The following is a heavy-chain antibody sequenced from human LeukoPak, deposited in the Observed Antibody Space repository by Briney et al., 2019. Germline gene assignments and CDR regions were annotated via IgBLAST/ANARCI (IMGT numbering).Heavy chain of an antibody. CDR3: SRVVHENFYDSSGFYLHYFYYYMDV. V-gene: IGHV3-49*04. CDR2: IKRNADRGTT. CDR1: GFTFGDYP. Sequence: GGSLRLSCATSGFTFGDYPMSWVRQAPGKGLEWVGFIKRNADRGTTEYAASVKGRFIILRDDFKVIAYLQMNNLKSEDTAVYYCSRVVHENFYDSSGFYLHYFYYYMDVWGKGTTVTVSS. J-gene: IGHJ6*03. D-gene: IGHD3-22*01.